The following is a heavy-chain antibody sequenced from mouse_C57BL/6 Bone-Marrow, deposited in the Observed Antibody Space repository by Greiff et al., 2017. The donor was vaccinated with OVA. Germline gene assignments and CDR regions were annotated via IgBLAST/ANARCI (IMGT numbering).Heavy chain of an antibody. V-gene: IGHV2-2*01. CDR3: ARHYDYDGTEYYYAMDY. D-gene: IGHD2-4*01. Sequence: VQLVESGPGLVQPSQSLSITCTVSGFSLTSYGVHWVRQSPGKGLEWLGVIWSGGSTDYNAAFISRLSISKDNSKSQVFFKMNSLQADDTAIYYCARHYDYDGTEYYYAMDYWGQGTSVTVSS. J-gene: IGHJ4*01. CDR2: IWSGGST. CDR1: GFSLTSYG.